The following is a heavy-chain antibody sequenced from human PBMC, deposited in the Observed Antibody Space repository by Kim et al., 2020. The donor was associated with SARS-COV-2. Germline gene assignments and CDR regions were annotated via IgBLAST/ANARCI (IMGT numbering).Heavy chain of an antibody. CDR3: ARPYSGSYSDHFDY. Sequence: YADSAKGRFTISRDNSKNTLYLQMNSLRAEDTAVYYCARPYSGSYSDHFDYWGQGTLVTVSS. V-gene: IGHV3-30*01. J-gene: IGHJ4*02. D-gene: IGHD1-26*01.